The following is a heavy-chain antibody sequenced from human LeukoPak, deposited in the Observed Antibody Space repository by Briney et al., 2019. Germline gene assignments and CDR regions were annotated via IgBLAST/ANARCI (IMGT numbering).Heavy chain of an antibody. CDR2: IIPIFGTA. CDR3: ARGRDNCDY. D-gene: IGHD2-15*01. Sequence: GASVKVSCKASGYTFTGYHMHWVRQAPGQGLEWMGGIIPIFGTANYAQKFQGRVTITADESTSTAYMELSSLRSEDTAVYYCARGRDNCDYWGQGTLVTVSS. J-gene: IGHJ4*02. V-gene: IGHV1-69*13. CDR1: GYTFTGYH.